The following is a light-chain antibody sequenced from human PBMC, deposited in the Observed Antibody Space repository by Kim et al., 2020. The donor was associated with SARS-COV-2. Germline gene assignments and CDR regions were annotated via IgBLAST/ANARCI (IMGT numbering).Light chain of an antibody. Sequence: ASVGDRVTITCRASQDIRNYLAWYQQKPGKAPKFLIYAASTLLSGVPTRFSGSGYGMDFSLTISSLQPEDVATYYCQNYNAAPLTFGGGTKVDIK. V-gene: IGKV1-27*01. CDR3: QNYNAAPLT. CDR2: AAS. J-gene: IGKJ4*01. CDR1: QDIRNY.